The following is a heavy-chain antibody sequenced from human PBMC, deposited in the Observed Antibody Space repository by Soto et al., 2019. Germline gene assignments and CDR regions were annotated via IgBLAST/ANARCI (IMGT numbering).Heavy chain of an antibody. CDR1: GFTFSSYA. Sequence: GGSLRLSCAASGFTFSSYAMNWVRQAPGKGLEWVALISSDGTITDYAASVKGRFAISRANSNNTVYLQLNSLRDDDTAVYFWARDWYYYDSSGPIDAFDIWGQGTMVTVSS. D-gene: IGHD3-22*01. CDR3: ARDWYYYDSSGPIDAFDI. V-gene: IGHV3-30*09. CDR2: ISSDGTIT. J-gene: IGHJ3*02.